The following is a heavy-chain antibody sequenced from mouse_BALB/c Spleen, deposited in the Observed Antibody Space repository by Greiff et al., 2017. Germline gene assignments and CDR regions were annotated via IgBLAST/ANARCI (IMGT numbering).Heavy chain of an antibody. Sequence: EVMLVESGGGLVQPGGSLKLSCAASGFTFSSYGMSWVRQTPDKRLELVATINSNGGSTYYPDSVKGRFTISRDNAKNTLYLQMSSLKSEDTAMYYCARDHYYGSSYWYFDVWGAGTTVTVSS. V-gene: IGHV5-6-3*01. D-gene: IGHD1-1*01. CDR1: GFTFSSYG. J-gene: IGHJ1*01. CDR2: INSNGGST. CDR3: ARDHYYGSSYWYFDV.